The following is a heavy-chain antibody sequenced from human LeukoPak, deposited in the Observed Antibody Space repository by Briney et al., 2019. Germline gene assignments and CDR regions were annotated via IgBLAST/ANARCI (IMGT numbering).Heavy chain of an antibody. V-gene: IGHV1-69*06. CDR3: AKAPVTSCRGAYCYPFDS. CDR2: IIPIFGTA. CDR1: GGTFSNYA. J-gene: IGHJ4*02. D-gene: IGHD2-21*01. Sequence: GASVKVSCKASGGTFSNYAIRWVRQAPGQGLEWMGEIIPIFGTANYAQKFQGRVTITADKSTTTAYMELSSLRSEDTAVYYCAKAPVTSCRGAYCYPFDSWGQGTLVTVSS.